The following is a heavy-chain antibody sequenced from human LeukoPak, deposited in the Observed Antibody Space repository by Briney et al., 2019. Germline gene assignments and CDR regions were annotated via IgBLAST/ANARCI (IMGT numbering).Heavy chain of an antibody. J-gene: IGHJ4*02. CDR2: FHYSGST. Sequence: SETLSLTCTVSGGSISSYYWNWIRQPPGEGLEWIGYFHYSGSTNYNPSLKSRVTISVDTSKNQFSLKLSSVTAADTAVYYCARAAPLLVAPQDYWGQGTLVTVSS. CDR3: ARAAPLLVAPQDY. CDR1: GGSISSYY. D-gene: IGHD2-21*01. V-gene: IGHV4-59*01.